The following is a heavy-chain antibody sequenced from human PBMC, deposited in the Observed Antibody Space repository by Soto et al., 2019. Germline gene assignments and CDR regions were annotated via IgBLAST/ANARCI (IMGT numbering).Heavy chain of an antibody. CDR3: AREVNSSPARGPNWFDP. V-gene: IGHV4-4*02. CDR2: TYHSGTT. Sequence: QVQLQESGPGLVQPSGTLSLTCAVSGDSINNSHWWSWVRQTPGKGLEWIGGTYHSGTTNYNPSLKTRVTISIDKSKNQFSLKMNSVTAADTAEYYCAREVNSSPARGPNWFDPWGQGTLVTVSS. D-gene: IGHD6-13*01. J-gene: IGHJ5*02. CDR1: GDSINNSHW.